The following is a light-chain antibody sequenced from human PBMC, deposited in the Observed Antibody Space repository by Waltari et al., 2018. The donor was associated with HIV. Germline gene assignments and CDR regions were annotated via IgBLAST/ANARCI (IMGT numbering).Light chain of an antibody. V-gene: IGKV1-39*01. J-gene: IGKJ4*01. CDR2: AAS. CDR1: QNISSY. CDR3: QQSFNTPLT. Sequence: DIQMTQSPSSLSASIGDRVTLTCRASQNISSYLNWYQQKQGKATRFLIYAASSLQSGVPSTFSGSGSGTDFTLTISSLQREDFATYYCQQSFNTPLTFGGGTKVEIK.